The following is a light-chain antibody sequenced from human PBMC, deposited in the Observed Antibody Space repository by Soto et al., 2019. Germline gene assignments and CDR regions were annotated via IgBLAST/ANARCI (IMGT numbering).Light chain of an antibody. CDR1: QSISNY. V-gene: IGKV1-39*01. J-gene: IGKJ2*01. CDR3: QQSYSTPYT. CDR2: IAS. Sequence: DIRMTQSPSSLSASVGDRVTITCRASQSISNYLNWYQQKPGKAPNLLIYIASNLHSGVPSRFSGSGSGTDFTLTISSLQPEDFATYYCQQSYSTPYTFGQGTKLDI.